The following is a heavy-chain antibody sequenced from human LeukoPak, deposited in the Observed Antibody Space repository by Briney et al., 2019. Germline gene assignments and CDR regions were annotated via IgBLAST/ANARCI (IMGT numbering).Heavy chain of an antibody. V-gene: IGHV4-59*01. CDR3: ARLLNAPLRGAFDI. D-gene: IGHD2-15*01. J-gene: IGHJ3*02. CDR1: GGSISSYY. Sequence: PSETLSLTCTGSGGSISSYYWSWIRQPPGKGLEWIGYIYYSGSTNYNPSLKSRVTISVDTSKNQFSLKLSSVTAADTAVYYCARLLNAPLRGAFDIWGQGTMVTVSS. CDR2: IYYSGST.